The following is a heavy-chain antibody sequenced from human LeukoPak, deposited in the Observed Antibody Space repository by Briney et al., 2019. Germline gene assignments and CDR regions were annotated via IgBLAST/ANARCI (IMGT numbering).Heavy chain of an antibody. J-gene: IGHJ3*02. CDR3: ARVRAAAGKKADAFDI. V-gene: IGHV3-48*04. Sequence: GGSLRLSCAASGFTFSSYSMNWVRQAPGKGLEWVSYISSSSSTIYYPDSVKGRFTISRDNAKNSLYLQMNSLRAEDTAVYYCARVRAAAGKKADAFDIWGQGTMVTVSS. CDR1: GFTFSSYS. CDR2: ISSSSSTI. D-gene: IGHD6-13*01.